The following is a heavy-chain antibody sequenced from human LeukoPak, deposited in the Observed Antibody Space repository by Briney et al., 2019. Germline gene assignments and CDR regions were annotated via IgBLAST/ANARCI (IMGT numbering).Heavy chain of an antibody. D-gene: IGHD3-9*01. J-gene: IGHJ3*02. CDR3: ARSSDILTGTDAFDI. Sequence: SETLSLTCAVYGGSSSGYYWSWIRQPPGKGLEWIGEINHSGSTNYNPSLKSRVTISVDTSKNQFSLKLSSVTAADTAVYYCARSSDILTGTDAFDIWGQGTMVTVSS. CDR2: INHSGST. V-gene: IGHV4-34*01. CDR1: GGSSSGYY.